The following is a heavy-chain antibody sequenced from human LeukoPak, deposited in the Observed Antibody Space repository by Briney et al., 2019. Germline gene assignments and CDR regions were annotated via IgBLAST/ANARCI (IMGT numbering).Heavy chain of an antibody. CDR2: INPNSGGT. Sequence: ASVKVSCKASGYTFTGYYMHWVRQAPGQGLEWMGWINPNSGGTNYAQKFQGWVTMTRDTSISTAYMELSRLRSDDTALYYCAKATGYYSGLDYWGQETLVTVSS. CDR1: GYTFTGYY. J-gene: IGHJ4*02. D-gene: IGHD3-9*01. CDR3: AKATGYYSGLDY. V-gene: IGHV1-2*04.